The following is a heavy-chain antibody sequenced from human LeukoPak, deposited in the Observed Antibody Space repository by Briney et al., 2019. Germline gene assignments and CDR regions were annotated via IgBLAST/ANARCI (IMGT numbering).Heavy chain of an antibody. J-gene: IGHJ2*01. Sequence: ASVKVSCKASGYTFTGYYMHWVRQAPGQGLEWMGWINPNSGGTNYAQKLQGRVTMTTDTSTSTAYMELRSLRSDDTAVYYCARDGIAVAGFGWYFDLWGRGTLVTVSS. CDR1: GYTFTGYY. V-gene: IGHV1-2*02. CDR3: ARDGIAVAGFGWYFDL. CDR2: INPNSGGT. D-gene: IGHD6-19*01.